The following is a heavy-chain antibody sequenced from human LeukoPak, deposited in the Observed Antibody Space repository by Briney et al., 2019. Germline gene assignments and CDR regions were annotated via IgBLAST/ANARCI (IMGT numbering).Heavy chain of an antibody. J-gene: IGHJ4*02. V-gene: IGHV3-21*01. CDR2: ISSSSSYI. Sequence: YPGGSLRLSCAASGFIFSSYAVHWVRQAPGKGLEWVSSISSSSSYIYYADSVKGRFTISRDNAKNSLYLQMNSLRAEDTAVYYCARVGAPFGGVIGHYWGQGTLVTVSS. CDR3: ARVGAPFGGVIGHY. D-gene: IGHD3-16*02. CDR1: GFIFSSYA.